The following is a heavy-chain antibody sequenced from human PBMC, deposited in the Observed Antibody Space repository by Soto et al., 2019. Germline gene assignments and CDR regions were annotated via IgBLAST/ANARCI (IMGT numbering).Heavy chain of an antibody. D-gene: IGHD6-13*01. CDR1: GGSITSNDW. CDR2: IYHSGST. CDR3: ARDRAGIAAAGLDY. J-gene: IGHJ4*02. Sequence: QVQLQESGPGLVKPSGTLSLTCVVSGGSITSNDWWSWVRQPPGKGLEWIGQIYHSGSTNYNPSLKSRATISVDKSKNHFSLKLRSVTAADTAVYYCARDRAGIAAAGLDYWGQGTLVTVSS. V-gene: IGHV4-4*02.